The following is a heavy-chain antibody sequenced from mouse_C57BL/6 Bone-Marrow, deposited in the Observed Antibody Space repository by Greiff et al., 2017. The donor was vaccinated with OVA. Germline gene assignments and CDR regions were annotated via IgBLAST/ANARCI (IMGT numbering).Heavy chain of an antibody. CDR2: ISSGGSYT. D-gene: IGHD2-4*01. CDR3: ASLMITTAFDY. Sequence: EVMLVESGGDLVKPGGSLKLSCAASGFTFSSYGMSWVRQTPDKRLEWVATISSGGSYTYYPDSVKGRFTISRDNAKNTLYLQMSSLKSEDTAMYYCASLMITTAFDYWGQGTTLTVSS. CDR1: GFTFSSYG. J-gene: IGHJ2*01. V-gene: IGHV5-6*01.